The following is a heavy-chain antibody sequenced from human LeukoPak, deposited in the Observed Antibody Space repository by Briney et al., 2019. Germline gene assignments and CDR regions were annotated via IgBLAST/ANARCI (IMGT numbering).Heavy chain of an antibody. CDR3: ARIVVVPAAMYYFDY. J-gene: IGHJ4*02. V-gene: IGHV1-18*01. CDR1: GYTFTSYG. D-gene: IGHD2-2*01. Sequence: GSVKVSCKASGYTFTSYGISWVRQAPGQGLEWMGWISAYNGNTNYAQKLQGRVTMTTDTSTSTAYMELRSLRSDDTAVYYCARIVVVPAAMYYFDYGGQGTLVTVSS. CDR2: ISAYNGNT.